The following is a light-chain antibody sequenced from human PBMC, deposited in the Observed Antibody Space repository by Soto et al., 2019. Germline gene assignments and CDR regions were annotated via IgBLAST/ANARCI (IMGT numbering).Light chain of an antibody. Sequence: QSALTQPASVSGSPGQSITISCTGTSSDVGGYNYVSWYQQHPGKAPKFMIYDVSNRPSGVSNRFSGSKSGNTASLTISGLQAEDEADYYCSSYTTSKPRQIAFGTGTKVTVL. CDR3: SSYTTSKPRQIA. CDR2: DVS. CDR1: SSDVGGYNY. J-gene: IGLJ1*01. V-gene: IGLV2-14*01.